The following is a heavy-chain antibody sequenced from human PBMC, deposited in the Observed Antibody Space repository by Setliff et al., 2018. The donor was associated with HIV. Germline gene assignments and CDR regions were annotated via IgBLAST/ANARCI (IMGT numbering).Heavy chain of an antibody. CDR3: ARGGTSSNWFDP. CDR2: LSPSEIT. J-gene: IGHJ5*02. Sequence: SETLSLTCTVYGGSFSNYYTNWIRQPPGKGLEWIGELSPSEITNYNPSLKSRVTISLDMSKNQFSLKLTSVTAADTAVYYCARGGTSSNWFDPWGQGTLVTVSS. CDR1: GGSFSNYY. V-gene: IGHV4-34*01. D-gene: IGHD2-2*01.